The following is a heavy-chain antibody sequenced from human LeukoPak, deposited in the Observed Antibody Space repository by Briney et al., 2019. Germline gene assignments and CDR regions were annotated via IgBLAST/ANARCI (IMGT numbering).Heavy chain of an antibody. Sequence: GESLKVSCKVSGYTLTELSMHWVRQAPGKGLEWMGGFDPEDGETIYAQKFQGRVTMTEDTSTDTAYMELSSPRSEDTAVYYCATVPTIFGVVIQSGWGQGTLVTVSS. CDR3: ATVPTIFGVVIQSG. CDR2: FDPEDGET. CDR1: GYTLTELS. V-gene: IGHV1-24*01. J-gene: IGHJ4*02. D-gene: IGHD3-3*01.